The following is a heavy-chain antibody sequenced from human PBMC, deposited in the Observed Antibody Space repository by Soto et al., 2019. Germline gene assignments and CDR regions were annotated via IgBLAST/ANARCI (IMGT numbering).Heavy chain of an antibody. CDR1: GFTFSDYY. J-gene: IGHJ5*02. CDR2: ISSSGSTI. D-gene: IGHD3-9*01. Sequence: GGSLRLSCAASGFTFSDYYMSWIRQAPGKGLEWVSYISSSGSTIYYADSVKGRFTISRDNAKNSLYLQMNSLRAEDTAVYYCARGPPDYDILTGSDCFDPSGQGTLVTVSS. V-gene: IGHV3-11*01. CDR3: ARGPPDYDILTGSDCFDP.